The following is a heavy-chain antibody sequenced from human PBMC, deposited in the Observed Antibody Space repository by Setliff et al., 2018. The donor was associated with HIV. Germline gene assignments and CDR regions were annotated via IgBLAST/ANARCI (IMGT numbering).Heavy chain of an antibody. J-gene: IGHJ6*03. D-gene: IGHD3-22*01. V-gene: IGHV1-8*02. CDR3: ARARRDSYDRGRRNHYYIDV. CDR1: GYTFTSYD. CDR2: MNPNSGNT. Sequence: ASVKVSCKASGYTFTSYDINWVRQATGQGLEWMGWMNPNSGNTGYAQTFQGRVTMTRDASISTAYMELNTLKFEDTAVYYCARARRDSYDRGRRNHYYIDVWGKGTTVTVSS.